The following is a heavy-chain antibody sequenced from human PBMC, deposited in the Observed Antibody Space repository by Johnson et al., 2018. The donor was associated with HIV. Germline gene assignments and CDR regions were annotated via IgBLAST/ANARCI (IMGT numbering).Heavy chain of an antibody. CDR1: GFTFSSYA. J-gene: IGHJ3*02. D-gene: IGHD3-3*01. V-gene: IGHV3-30*04. Sequence: QVQLVESGGGVVQPGRSLRLSCAASGFTFSSYAMHWVRQAPGKGLEWVAVISYDGSNKYYADSVKGRFTISRDNSKNTLYLQMNSLKTEDTAVYYCTTAGPPDYNFWSGYNAFDIWAKGQWSPSLQ. CDR3: TTAGPPDYNFWSGYNAFDI. CDR2: ISYDGSNK.